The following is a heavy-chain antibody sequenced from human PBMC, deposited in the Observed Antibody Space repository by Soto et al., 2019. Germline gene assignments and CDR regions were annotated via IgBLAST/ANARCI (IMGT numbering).Heavy chain of an antibody. V-gene: IGHV3-73*01. CDR1: GFTFGGSA. J-gene: IGHJ4*02. Sequence: GGSLRLSCAASGFTFGGSAMHWVRQAAGKGLEWVGHIRSKTNSYATAYAESVKGRFTISRDDSMNTAYLQMNSLKTEDTAVYFCTRQTDSVQWLVVPTDYNFDYWGQGTLVTVSS. D-gene: IGHD6-19*01. CDR2: IRSKTNSYAT. CDR3: TRQTDSVQWLVVPTDYNFDY.